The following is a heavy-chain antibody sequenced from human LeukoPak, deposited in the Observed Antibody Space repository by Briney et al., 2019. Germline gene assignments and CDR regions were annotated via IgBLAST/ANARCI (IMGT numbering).Heavy chain of an antibody. V-gene: IGHV4-30-4*01. D-gene: IGHD6-13*01. CDR1: GGSISSYY. Sequence: SETLSLTCTVSGGSISSYYWNWIRQPPGKGLEWIGYIYYSGSTYYNPSLKSRVTISVDTSKNQFSLKLNSVTAADTAVYYCARGSSRAFDSCGQGTLVTVSS. CDR3: ARGSSRAFDS. CDR2: IYYSGST. J-gene: IGHJ4*02.